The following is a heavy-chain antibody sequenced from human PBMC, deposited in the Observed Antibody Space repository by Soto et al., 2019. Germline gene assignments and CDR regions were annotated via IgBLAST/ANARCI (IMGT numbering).Heavy chain of an antibody. CDR3: AREPMVRDAHGFDI. Sequence: QVQLVQSGAEVKKPGASVKVSCKASGYTFTGHYMHWVRQAPGQGLEWMGWINPNSVGTNYVQKFQGRVTMTRDTSIRTAYMELSRLRSDDTAVYYCAREPMVRDAHGFDIWGQGTMVTVSS. CDR1: GYTFTGHY. CDR2: INPNSVGT. V-gene: IGHV1-2*02. D-gene: IGHD3-10*01. J-gene: IGHJ3*02.